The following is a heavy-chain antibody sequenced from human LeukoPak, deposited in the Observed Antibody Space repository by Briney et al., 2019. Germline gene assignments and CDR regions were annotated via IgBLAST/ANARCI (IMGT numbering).Heavy chain of an antibody. Sequence: PGKSLRLSCAASGFTFSSYGMNWVRQAPGKGLEWVSYISSSGSTIYYADSVKGRFTISRDNAKNSLYLQMNSLRAEDTAVYYCARGEGYYYDSSGYPYAFDIWGQGTMVTVSS. J-gene: IGHJ3*02. CDR1: GFTFSSYG. D-gene: IGHD3-22*01. CDR2: ISSSGSTI. CDR3: ARGEGYYYDSSGYPYAFDI. V-gene: IGHV3-48*04.